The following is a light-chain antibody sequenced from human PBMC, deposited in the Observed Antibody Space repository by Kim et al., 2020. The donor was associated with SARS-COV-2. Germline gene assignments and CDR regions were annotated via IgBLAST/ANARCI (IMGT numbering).Light chain of an antibody. V-gene: IGKV3-20*01. CDR1: QSVSSSY. CDR2: GAS. Sequence: SPGERATLSCRASQSVSSSYLAWYQQKPGQAPRLLIYGASSRATGIPDRFSGSGSGTDFTLTISRLEPEDFAVYYCQQYGSSPWTFGQETKVDIK. J-gene: IGKJ1*01. CDR3: QQYGSSPWT.